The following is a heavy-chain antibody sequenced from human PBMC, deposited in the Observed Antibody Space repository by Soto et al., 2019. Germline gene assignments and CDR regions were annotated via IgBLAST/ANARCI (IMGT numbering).Heavy chain of an antibody. CDR1: GFTFSSYA. CDR3: ARVRFLEWFRPMDY. Sequence: QVQLVESGGGVVQPGRSLRLSCAASGFTFSSYAMHWVRQAPSKGLEWVAVISYDGSNKYYADSVKGRFTISRDNSKNTLYRQMNSLRAEDTAVYYCARVRFLEWFRPMDYWGQGTLVTVSS. J-gene: IGHJ4*02. CDR2: ISYDGSNK. V-gene: IGHV3-30-3*01. D-gene: IGHD3-3*01.